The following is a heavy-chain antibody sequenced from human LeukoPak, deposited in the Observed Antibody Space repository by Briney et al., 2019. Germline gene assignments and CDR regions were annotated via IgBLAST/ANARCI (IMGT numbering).Heavy chain of an antibody. CDR3: ATADSSGYHYFDY. CDR2: FDPEDGET. J-gene: IGHJ4*02. CDR1: GYTLTELS. V-gene: IGHV1-24*01. D-gene: IGHD3-22*01. Sequence: ASVKVSCKVSGYTLTELSMHWVRQAPGKGLEWMGGFDPEDGETIYAQKFQGRVTMTEDTSTVTAYMELSSLRSEDTAVYYCATADSSGYHYFDYWGQGTLVTVSS.